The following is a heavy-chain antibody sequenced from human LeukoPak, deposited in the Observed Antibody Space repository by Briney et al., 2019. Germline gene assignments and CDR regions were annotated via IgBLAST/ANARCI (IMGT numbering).Heavy chain of an antibody. J-gene: IGHJ4*02. CDR3: AKDKSRGVLWFGELSADDY. V-gene: IGHV3-30*18. Sequence: SGRSLRPSCAASGFTFSSYGMHWVRQAPGKGLEWVAVISYDGSNKYYADSVKGRFTISRDNSKNTLYLQMNSLRAEDTAVYYCAKDKSRGVLWFGELSADDYWGQGTLVTVSS. CDR2: ISYDGSNK. D-gene: IGHD3-10*01. CDR1: GFTFSSYG.